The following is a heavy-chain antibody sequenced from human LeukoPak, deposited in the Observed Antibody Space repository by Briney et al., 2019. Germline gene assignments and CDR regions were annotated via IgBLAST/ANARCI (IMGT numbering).Heavy chain of an antibody. CDR1: GGPISGYY. J-gene: IGHJ5*01. CDR3: ARSVPSLDYLFDS. D-gene: IGHD4-11*01. V-gene: IGHV4-59*08. CDR2: IYNSGIT. Sequence: PSETLSLTCTVSGGPISGYYWTWIRQLPGKGLEWIGYIYNSGITNYNPSLKSRVTVSVDTSKNQFSLRLTSVTAADTAVYYCARSVPSLDYLFDSWGHGTLVTVSS.